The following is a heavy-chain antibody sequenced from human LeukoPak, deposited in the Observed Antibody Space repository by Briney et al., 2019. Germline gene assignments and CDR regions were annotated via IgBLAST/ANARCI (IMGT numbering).Heavy chain of an antibody. D-gene: IGHD3-16*01. V-gene: IGHV3-74*01. Sequence: SGGSLRLSCAASGFTFSSYWMHWVRQAPGKGLVWVSRINSDGSSTSYADSVKGRFTISRDNAKNTPYLQMNSLRAEDTAVYYCARGEVRTGFYFDYWGQGTLVTVSS. J-gene: IGHJ4*02. CDR3: ARGEVRTGFYFDY. CDR2: INSDGSST. CDR1: GFTFSSYW.